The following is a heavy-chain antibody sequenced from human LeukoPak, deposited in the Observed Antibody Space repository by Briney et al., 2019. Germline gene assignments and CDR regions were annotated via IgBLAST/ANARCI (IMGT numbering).Heavy chain of an antibody. CDR3: AGLRNSGYAGVDNLDY. CDR2: IYTSGST. CDR1: GGSISSYY. V-gene: IGHV4-4*07. D-gene: IGHD5-12*01. J-gene: IGHJ4*02. Sequence: SETLSLTCTVSGGSISSYYWSWIRQPAGKGLEWIGRIYTSGSTNYNPSLKSRVTMSVDTSKNQFSLKLSSVTAADTAVYYCAGLRNSGYAGVDNLDYWGQGTLVTVSS.